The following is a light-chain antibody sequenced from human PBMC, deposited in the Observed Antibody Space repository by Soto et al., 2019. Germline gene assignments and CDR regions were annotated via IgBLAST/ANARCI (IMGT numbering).Light chain of an antibody. CDR3: SSYTSSSIPV. V-gene: IGLV2-14*01. CDR2: DVS. Sequence: QSALTQPASVSGSPGQSITISCTGTSSDVGGYNYVSWYQQHPGKAPKLMSYDVSNRPSGVSNRFSGSKSGNTASLTISGLQAEDEAEYYCSSYTSSSIPVFGGGTQLTVL. CDR1: SSDVGGYNY. J-gene: IGLJ7*01.